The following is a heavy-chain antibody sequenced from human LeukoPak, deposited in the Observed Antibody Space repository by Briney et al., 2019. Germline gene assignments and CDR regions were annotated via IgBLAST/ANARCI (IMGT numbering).Heavy chain of an antibody. Sequence: SETLSLTCAVYGGSFSGYYWSWIRQPPGKGLEWIGEINHSGSTNYNPSLKSRVTISVDTSKNQFSLKLSSVTAADTAVYYCARGLWYCSSTSCDAVDAFDIWGQGTMVTVSS. D-gene: IGHD2-2*01. CDR3: ARGLWYCSSTSCDAVDAFDI. CDR2: INHSGST. V-gene: IGHV4-34*01. CDR1: GGSFSGYY. J-gene: IGHJ3*02.